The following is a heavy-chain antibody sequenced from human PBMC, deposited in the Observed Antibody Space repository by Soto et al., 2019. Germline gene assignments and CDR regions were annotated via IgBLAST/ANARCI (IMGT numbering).Heavy chain of an antibody. J-gene: IGHJ4*02. Sequence: QVQLVQSGAEVTRPGASVKVSCKASGYSFISHYIHWVRQAPGQGLEWMVFINPSGGSATLAQKFPGRVTRTRDKSTSTVYMELTILTSEDAAVYYCARDYLSSKLSLSYFDFWGQGTLVTVSS. D-gene: IGHD2-2*01. CDR3: ARDYLSSKLSLSYFDF. V-gene: IGHV1-46*01. CDR1: GYSFISHY. CDR2: INPSGGSA.